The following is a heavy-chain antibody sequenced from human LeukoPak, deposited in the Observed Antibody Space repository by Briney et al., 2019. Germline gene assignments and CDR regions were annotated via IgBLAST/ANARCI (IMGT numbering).Heavy chain of an antibody. CDR1: GDSVSSNSAA. J-gene: IGHJ4*02. Sequence: SQTLSLTCAISGDSVSSNSAAWNWIRQSPSRGLEWLGRTYYRSKWYNDYAVSVKSRITINPDTVKNQFSLQLNSVTPEDTAVYYCARDRSAGYYGDFYYFDYWGQGTLVTVSS. CDR2: TYYRSKWYN. D-gene: IGHD4-17*01. CDR3: ARDRSAGYYGDFYYFDY. V-gene: IGHV6-1*01.